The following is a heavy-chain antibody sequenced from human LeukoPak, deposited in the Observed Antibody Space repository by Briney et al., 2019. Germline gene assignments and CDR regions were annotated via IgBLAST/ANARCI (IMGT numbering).Heavy chain of an antibody. CDR3: AKRDYYDSSGYSPLFDN. CDR2: LSGNGERT. Sequence: GGSLRLSCAASGFSFSNYAMSWVRQAPGKGLEWVSGLSGNGERTHYAGSVKGRFTISRDNSKNTLYLQMNSLRAEDTALYFCAKRDYYDSSGYSPLFDNWGQGILVTVSS. V-gene: IGHV3-23*01. J-gene: IGHJ4*02. D-gene: IGHD3-22*01. CDR1: GFSFSNYA.